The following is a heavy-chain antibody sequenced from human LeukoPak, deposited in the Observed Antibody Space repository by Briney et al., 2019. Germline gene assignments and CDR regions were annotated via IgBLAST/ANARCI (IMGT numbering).Heavy chain of an antibody. Sequence: SVKVSCKASGGTFSSYAISWVRQAPGQGLEWMGGIIPIFGTANYAQKFQGRVTITADESTSTAYMELSSLRSEDTAVYYRARGRGRYYYFDYWGQGTLVTVSS. CDR2: IIPIFGTA. D-gene: IGHD3-10*01. V-gene: IGHV1-69*01. CDR3: ARGRGRYYYFDY. CDR1: GGTFSSYA. J-gene: IGHJ4*02.